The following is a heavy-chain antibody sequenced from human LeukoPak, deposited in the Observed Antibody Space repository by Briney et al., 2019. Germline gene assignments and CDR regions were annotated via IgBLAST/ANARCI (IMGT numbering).Heavy chain of an antibody. Sequence: GGSLRLSCAASGFTVRSKYMSWVRQAPGKGLEWVSSISGAGRYIFYADSVKGRFTISRDNAKNSVYLQMNSLRAEDTAVYYCARDEADYYDSSGFFFDAFDIWGQGTGVTVSS. J-gene: IGHJ3*02. CDR3: ARDEADYYDSSGFFFDAFDI. D-gene: IGHD3-22*01. V-gene: IGHV3-21*01. CDR1: GFTVRSKY. CDR2: ISGAGRYI.